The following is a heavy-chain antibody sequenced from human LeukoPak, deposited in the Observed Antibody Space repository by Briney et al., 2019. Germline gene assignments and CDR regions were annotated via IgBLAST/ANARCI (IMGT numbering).Heavy chain of an antibody. Sequence: GWSLRLSCAASGFTFSSYAMHWVRQAPGKGLEWVAVISYDGSNKYYADSVKGRFTISRDNSKNTLYLQMNSLRAEDTAVYYCARELADIVVVVAATNAFDIWGQGTMVTVSS. CDR2: ISYDGSNK. V-gene: IGHV3-30*04. CDR1: GFTFSSYA. D-gene: IGHD2-15*01. CDR3: ARELADIVVVVAATNAFDI. J-gene: IGHJ3*02.